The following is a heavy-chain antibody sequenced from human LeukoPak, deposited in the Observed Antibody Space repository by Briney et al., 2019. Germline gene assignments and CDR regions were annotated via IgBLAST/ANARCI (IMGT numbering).Heavy chain of an antibody. CDR1: GFIFSNYW. CDR2: INQDGSKE. J-gene: IGHJ4*02. V-gene: IGHV3-7*01. CDR3: VRDGGVSGYDLLDY. D-gene: IGHD5-12*01. Sequence: AESLTLSCTASGFIFSNYWMTWVRQAQGQGQEWEAKINQDGSKEYYIDSVKARFSISRDNARNSLSLQMNSLRAEDTAVYYCVRDGGVSGYDLLDYWGQGTLVTVSS.